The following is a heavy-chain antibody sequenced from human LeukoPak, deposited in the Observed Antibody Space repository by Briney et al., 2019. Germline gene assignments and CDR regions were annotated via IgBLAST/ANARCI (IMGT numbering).Heavy chain of an antibody. V-gene: IGHV3-74*01. D-gene: IGHD6-19*01. CDR3: ARDEPYSSGWYYFDY. J-gene: IGHJ4*02. CDR2: INSDGSST. CDR1: GFTFSSYW. Sequence: GGSLRLSCAASGFTFSSYWMHWVRQAPGKGLVWVSRINSDGSSTSYADSVKGRFTISRDNAKNTLYLQMNSLRAEDTAVYYCARDEPYSSGWYYFDYWGQGTLVTVSS.